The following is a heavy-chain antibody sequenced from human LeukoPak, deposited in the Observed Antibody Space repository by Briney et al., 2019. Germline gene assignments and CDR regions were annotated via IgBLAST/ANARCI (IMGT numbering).Heavy chain of an antibody. V-gene: IGHV3-53*01. CDR3: ARVWRYSSGWYYFDY. CDR2: IYSGGST. J-gene: IGHJ4*02. CDR1: GFTVSSNY. Sequence: GGSLRLSCAASGFTVSSNYMSWVRQAPGKGLEWVSVIYSGGSTYYADSVKGRFTISRDNSKNTLYLQMNSLRAEDTAVYYCARVWRYSSGWYYFDYRGQGTLVTVSS. D-gene: IGHD6-19*01.